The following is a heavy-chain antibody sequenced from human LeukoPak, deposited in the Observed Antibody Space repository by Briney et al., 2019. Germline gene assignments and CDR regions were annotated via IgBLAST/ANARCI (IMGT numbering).Heavy chain of an antibody. Sequence: AGGSLRLSCAASGFTFDDYAMHWVRQAPGKGLEWVSGISWNSGSIGYADSVKGRFTISRDNAKNSLYLQMNSLRAEDTAVYYCARQYCSGGSCLTYFDYWGQGTLVTVSS. J-gene: IGHJ4*02. CDR3: ARQYCSGGSCLTYFDY. V-gene: IGHV3-9*01. D-gene: IGHD2-15*01. CDR2: ISWNSGSI. CDR1: GFTFDDYA.